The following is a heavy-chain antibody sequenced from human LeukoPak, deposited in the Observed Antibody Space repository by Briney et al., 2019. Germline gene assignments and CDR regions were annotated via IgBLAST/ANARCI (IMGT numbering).Heavy chain of an antibody. CDR3: ARDWGFQWLDP. CDR2: IYTSGST. D-gene: IGHD3-16*01. Sequence: SQTLSLTCTVSGVSINSGSYYWRWIRQPPGKGLEWIGRIYTSGSTNYNPALESRLTISADTSKNQFSLKVRSVTAADTAVYYCARDWGFQWLDPWGQGTLVTVSS. V-gene: IGHV4-61*02. J-gene: IGHJ5*02. CDR1: GVSINSGSYY.